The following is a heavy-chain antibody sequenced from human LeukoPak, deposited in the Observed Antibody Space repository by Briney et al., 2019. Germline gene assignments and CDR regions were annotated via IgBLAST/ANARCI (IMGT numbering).Heavy chain of an antibody. CDR1: GGSFSVYY. CDR2: INHSGST. CDR3: ARVAKKARFRERIDY. D-gene: IGHD3-10*01. J-gene: IGHJ4*02. Sequence: SETLSLTCAVYGGSFSVYYWSWIRQPPGKGLEWIGEINHSGSTNYNPSLKSRVTISVDTSKNQFSLKLSSVTAADTAVYYCARVAKKARFRERIDYWGQGTLVTVSS. V-gene: IGHV4-34*01.